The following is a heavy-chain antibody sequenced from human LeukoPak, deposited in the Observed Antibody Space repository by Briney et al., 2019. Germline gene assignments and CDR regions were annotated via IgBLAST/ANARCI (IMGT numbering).Heavy chain of an antibody. Sequence: GASVTVSCKASGGTFSSYAISWVRQAPGQGLEWMGRIIPILGIANYAQKFQGRVTITADKSTSTAYTELSSLRSEDTAVYYCASSPRIAAPAAFDIWGQGTMVTVSS. CDR3: ASSPRIAAPAAFDI. CDR1: GGTFSSYA. J-gene: IGHJ3*02. CDR2: IIPILGIA. D-gene: IGHD6-13*01. V-gene: IGHV1-69*04.